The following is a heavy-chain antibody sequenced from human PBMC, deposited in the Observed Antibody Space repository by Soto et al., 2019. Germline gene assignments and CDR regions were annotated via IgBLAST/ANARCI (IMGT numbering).Heavy chain of an antibody. CDR2: ISGSVGST. CDR1: LFTFSSYA. J-gene: IGHJ4*02. CDR3: AKSRQLRYFDWLLPLDY. D-gene: IGHD3-9*01. V-gene: IGHV3-23*01. Sequence: PVWSLRLSCTSSLFTFSSYAMSLVLHTPFKWLEWVSAISGSVGSTYYADSVKGRFTISRDNSKNTLYLQMNSLRAEDTAVYYCAKSRQLRYFDWLLPLDYWGQGTLVTVSS.